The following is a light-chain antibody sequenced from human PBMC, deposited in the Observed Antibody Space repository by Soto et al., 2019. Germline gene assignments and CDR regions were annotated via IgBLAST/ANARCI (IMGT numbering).Light chain of an antibody. CDR3: PQYGTSPDWERGS. V-gene: IGKV3-20*01. J-gene: IGKJ1*01. Sequence: EIVLTQSPGTLSLSPGERATLSCRASQSIHSSNLAWYQQKPGRAPRLLIYGASSRATGIPDRISGYGSGTDFTPTISPLEPNDFAVYYCPQYGTSPDWERGSFGQGTKVEV. CDR2: GAS. CDR1: QSIHSSN.